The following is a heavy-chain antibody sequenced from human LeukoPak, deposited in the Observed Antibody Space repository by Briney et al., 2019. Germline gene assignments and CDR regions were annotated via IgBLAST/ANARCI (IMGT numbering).Heavy chain of an antibody. CDR2: ITSSSSYI. CDR1: RFSFSSYG. J-gene: IGHJ5*02. D-gene: IGHD3-16*01. CDR3: ARGGDKRLARNWFDP. V-gene: IGHV3-21*01. Sequence: PGGSLRLSCAASRFSFSSYGMHWVRQAPGKGPEWVSSITSSSSYIFYADSVKGRFTVSRDDATNSVYLEMNSLRAEDTAVYYCARGGDKRLARNWFDPWGQGTVVTVSS.